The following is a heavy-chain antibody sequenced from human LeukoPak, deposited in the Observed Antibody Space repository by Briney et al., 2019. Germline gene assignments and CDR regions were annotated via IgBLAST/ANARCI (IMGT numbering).Heavy chain of an antibody. V-gene: IGHV1-46*01. CDR1: GYTFTNYY. CDR2: IKPSGRST. J-gene: IGHJ5*02. D-gene: IGHD1-26*01. CDR3: ARDNSVSSKAWWFDP. Sequence: GASVKVSCKASGYTFTNYYMHWVRQAPGQGLEWMGIIKPSGRSTSYAQKFQGRVTMTRDTSTSTDYIELSSLRSEDTATYYCARDNSVSSKAWWFDPWGQGTLVIVSS.